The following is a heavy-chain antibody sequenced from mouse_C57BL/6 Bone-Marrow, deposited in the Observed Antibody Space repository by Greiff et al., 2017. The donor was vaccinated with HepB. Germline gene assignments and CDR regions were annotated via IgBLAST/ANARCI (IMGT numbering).Heavy chain of an antibody. D-gene: IGHD2-5*01. CDR1: GYTFTSYT. J-gene: IGHJ1*03. Sequence: VQLQQSGAELARPGASVKMSCKASGYTFTSYTMHWVKQRPGQGLEWIGYINPSSGYTKYNQKFKDKATLTADKSSSTAYMQLSSLTSEDSAVYYCAREISNYGNFDVWGTGTTVTVSS. CDR2: INPSSGYT. V-gene: IGHV1-4*01. CDR3: AREISNYGNFDV.